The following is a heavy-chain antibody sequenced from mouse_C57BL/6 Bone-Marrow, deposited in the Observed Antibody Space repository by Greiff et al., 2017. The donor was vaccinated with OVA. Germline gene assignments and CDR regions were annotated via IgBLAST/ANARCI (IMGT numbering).Heavy chain of an antibody. CDR3: TTWDTTVEGYFDY. D-gene: IGHD1-1*01. V-gene: IGHV14-4*01. CDR2: LDPENGDP. Sequence: VQLQQSGAELVRPGASVKLSCTASGFNIKDDYMHWVKQRPEQGLEWIGWLDPENGDPEYASKFQGKATITADTSSNTAYLQLSSLTSEDTAVYYCTTWDTTVEGYFDYWGQGTTLTVSS. J-gene: IGHJ2*01. CDR1: GFNIKDDY.